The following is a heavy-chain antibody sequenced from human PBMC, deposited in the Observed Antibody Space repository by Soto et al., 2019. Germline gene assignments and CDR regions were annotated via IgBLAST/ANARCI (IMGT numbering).Heavy chain of an antibody. J-gene: IGHJ4*02. D-gene: IGHD6-19*01. V-gene: IGHV1-58*02. CDR1: GFTFTSSA. Sequence: ASVKVSCKASGFTFTSSAMQWVRQARGQRLEWIGWIVVGSGNTNYAQKFQERVTITRDMSTSTAYMELSSLRSEDTAVYYCAADPGYSSATLIAANWGQGTLVTVSS. CDR3: AADPGYSSATLIAAN. CDR2: IVVGSGNT.